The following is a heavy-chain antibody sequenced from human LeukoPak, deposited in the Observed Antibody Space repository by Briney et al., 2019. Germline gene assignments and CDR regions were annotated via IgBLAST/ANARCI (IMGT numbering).Heavy chain of an antibody. V-gene: IGHV4-59*01. CDR2: IYYSGST. J-gene: IGHJ3*02. CDR3: AKALGPDAFDI. CDR1: GGSISSYY. Sequence: SETLSLTCTVSGGSISSYYWSWIRQPPGKGLEWIGYIYYSGSTNYNPSLKSRVTTSVDTSKNQFSLKLSSVTAADTAVYYCAKALGPDAFDIWGQGTMVTVSS.